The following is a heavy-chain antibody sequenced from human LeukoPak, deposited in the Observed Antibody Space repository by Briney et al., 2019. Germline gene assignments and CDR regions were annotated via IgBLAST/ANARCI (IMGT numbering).Heavy chain of an antibody. CDR1: GYTFTGYY. V-gene: IGHV1-2*02. CDR2: VNPNSGGT. Sequence: ASVKVSCKASGYTFTGYYMHWVRQAPGQGLEWMGWVNPNSGGTNYAQKFPGRGTMTRDTAISTAYMELSRLRSDETAVYYCARAGIVVVPAAGGNNDDWGQGTLVTVSS. D-gene: IGHD2-2*01. CDR3: ARAGIVVVPAAGGNNDD. J-gene: IGHJ4*02.